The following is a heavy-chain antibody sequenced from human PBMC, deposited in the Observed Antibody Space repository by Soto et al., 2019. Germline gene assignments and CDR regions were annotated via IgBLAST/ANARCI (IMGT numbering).Heavy chain of an antibody. V-gene: IGHV1-69*13. CDR2: IIPISGSA. Sequence: ASVKVSCKVSGGTFSSYAIGWVRQAPGQGLEWMGGIIPISGSANHAQKFQGRVTFTADESTSTAHMELSSLRSEDTAVYYCARDRRDTSSWYRNWFDPWCQGTLVTVS. J-gene: IGHJ5*02. CDR3: ARDRRDTSSWYRNWFDP. CDR1: GGTFSSYA. D-gene: IGHD6-13*01.